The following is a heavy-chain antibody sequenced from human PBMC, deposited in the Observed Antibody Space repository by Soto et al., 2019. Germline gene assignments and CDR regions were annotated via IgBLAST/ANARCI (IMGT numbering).Heavy chain of an antibody. V-gene: IGHV3-11*01. J-gene: IGHJ5*02. Sequence: QVQLVESGGGLVKPGGSLRLTCAASGFTISDHFMNWIRQAPGKGLEWVSYISNTGSIIYYADSVKGRFTISRDIGKNSLYLQMNSLRDEDTAVYYCVRDQGYFHFGPWGQGALVTVSS. CDR1: GFTISDHF. CDR3: VRDQGYFHFGP. CDR2: ISNTGSII. D-gene: IGHD2-15*01.